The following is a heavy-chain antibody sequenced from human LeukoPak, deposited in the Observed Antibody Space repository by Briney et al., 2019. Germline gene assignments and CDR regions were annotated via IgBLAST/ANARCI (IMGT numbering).Heavy chain of an antibody. CDR1: AGFISSYY. D-gene: IGHD4-17*01. J-gene: IGHJ4*02. CDR3: ARGVIYGRGYFDY. CDR2: IYTSGSS. V-gene: IGHV4-4*07. Sequence: SETLSLTCTVSAGFISSYYWSWILQPAAKGLEWIGRIYTSGSSNYNPSLKSRVTMSVDTSKNQFSLKLSSVTAADTAVYYCARGVIYGRGYFDYWGQGTLVTVSS.